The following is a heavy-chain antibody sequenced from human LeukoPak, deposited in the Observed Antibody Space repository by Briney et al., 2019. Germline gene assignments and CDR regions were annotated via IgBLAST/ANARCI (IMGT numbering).Heavy chain of an antibody. CDR3: ARALVIAARRNHPHFDY. CDR1: GFTFSSYW. Sequence: PGGSLRLSCAASGFTFSSYWMSWVRQAPGKGLEWVANIKQDGSEKYYVDSVKGRFTISRDNAKNSLYLQMNSVRAEDTAVYYCARALVIAARRNHPHFDYWGQETLVTVYS. V-gene: IGHV3-7*01. CDR2: IKQDGSEK. J-gene: IGHJ4*02. D-gene: IGHD6-6*01.